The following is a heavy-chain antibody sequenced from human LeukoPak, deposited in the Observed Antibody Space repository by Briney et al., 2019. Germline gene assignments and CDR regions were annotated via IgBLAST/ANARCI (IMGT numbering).Heavy chain of an antibody. Sequence: PSETLSLTCTVSGGSISSSSYYWGWIRQPPGKGLEWIGSIYYSGSTYNNPSLKSRVTISVDTSKNQFSLKLSSVTAADTAVYYCASKRLRFLEWSHWGQGTLVTVSS. D-gene: IGHD3-3*01. CDR2: IYYSGST. CDR1: GGSISSSSYY. J-gene: IGHJ4*02. CDR3: ASKRLRFLEWSH. V-gene: IGHV4-39*01.